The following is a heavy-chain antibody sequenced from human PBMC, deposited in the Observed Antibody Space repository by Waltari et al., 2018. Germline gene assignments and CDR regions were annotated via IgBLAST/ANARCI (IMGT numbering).Heavy chain of an antibody. V-gene: IGHV4-59*01. CDR3: ARDRGGDPYYYYGMDV. D-gene: IGHD2-21*02. CDR2: IYYSGST. CDR1: VGSISSYY. J-gene: IGHJ6*02. Sequence: QVQLQESGPGLVKPSETLSLTCTVSVGSISSYYWSWIRQPPGKGLEWIGYIYYSGSTNYNPSLKSRVTISVDTSKNQFSLKLSSVTAADTAVYYCARDRGGDPYYYYGMDVWGQGTTVTVSS.